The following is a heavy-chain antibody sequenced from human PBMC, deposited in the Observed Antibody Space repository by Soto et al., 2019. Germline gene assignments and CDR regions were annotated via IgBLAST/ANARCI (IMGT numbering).Heavy chain of an antibody. Sequence: SSDTLSLTCTVSGGSISIGDYYWSWIRQPPGKGLEWIGFIYSSGSTYYNPSLKSRVIISRDTSKNQFSLNLSSVTAADTAVYYCVRDQGYNYGSLDRWGQGTLVTVSS. V-gene: IGHV4-30-4*02. CDR3: VRDQGYNYGSLDR. D-gene: IGHD1-1*01. CDR2: IYSSGST. J-gene: IGHJ5*02. CDR1: GGSISIGDYY.